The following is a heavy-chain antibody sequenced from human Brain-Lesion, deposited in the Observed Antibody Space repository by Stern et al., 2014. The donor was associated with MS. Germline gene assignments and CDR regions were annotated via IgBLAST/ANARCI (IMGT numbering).Heavy chain of an antibody. CDR3: ARAPSPDYGDGGYFDF. Sequence: QVQLQESGPGLVKPSQSLSLTCTASGDSISSGGFHWGWLPPHPGHGLVWIGHTYYNGKTYYNPSLKSLVVISVDTSKNLFHLKLTSLTAADTAVFYGARAPSPDYGDGGYFDFWGQGTLVTVSS. J-gene: IGHJ4*02. CDR1: GDSISSGGFH. V-gene: IGHV4-31*01. D-gene: IGHD4-17*01. CDR2: TYYNGKT.